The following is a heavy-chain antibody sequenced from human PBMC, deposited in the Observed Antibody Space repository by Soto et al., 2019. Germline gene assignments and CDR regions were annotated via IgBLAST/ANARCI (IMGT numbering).Heavy chain of an antibody. CDR2: IYYGRST. J-gene: IGHJ4*02. D-gene: IGHD3-22*01. CDR3: TRVRREYDNSGPVDY. Sequence: SETLSLTCAVSGGSISSGDYSWNWIRQPLGKGLEWIGYIYYGRSTYYNPSLQSRVTMSVDRSRNQFSLKLNSVTAADTAVYYCTRVRREYDNSGPVDYWGQGTLVSVSS. V-gene: IGHV4-30-2*01. CDR1: GGSISSGDYS.